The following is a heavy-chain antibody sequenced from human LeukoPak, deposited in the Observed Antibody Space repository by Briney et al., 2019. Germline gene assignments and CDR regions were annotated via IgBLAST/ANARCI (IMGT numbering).Heavy chain of an antibody. CDR2: IYYSGST. CDR1: GGSISSSTYY. CDR3: ARGLELRRVRVNWYFDL. Sequence: PSETLSLTCTVSGGSISSSTYYWARIRQPPGKGLEWIGTIYYSGSTYYNPSLKSRVTISVDTSKNQFSLKLSSVTAADTAVYYCARGLELRRVRVNWYFDLWGRGTLVTVSS. J-gene: IGHJ2*01. V-gene: IGHV4-39*01. D-gene: IGHD1-7*01.